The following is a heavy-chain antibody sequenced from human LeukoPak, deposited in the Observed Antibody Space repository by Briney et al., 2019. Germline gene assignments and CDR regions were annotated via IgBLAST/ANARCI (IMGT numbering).Heavy chain of an antibody. CDR2: MSYSGST. J-gene: IGHJ3*02. V-gene: IGHV4-39*01. Sequence: SETLSLTCTVSGGSISSCSYYWVWIRQSPGKGLEWIGSMSYSGSTYYNPSLKSRVTISVDTSKNQFSLTLSSVSATDTAVYYCARFYNSWHAFHIWGQGTMVTVSS. CDR1: GGSISSCSYY. D-gene: IGHD6-6*01. CDR3: ARFYNSWHAFHI.